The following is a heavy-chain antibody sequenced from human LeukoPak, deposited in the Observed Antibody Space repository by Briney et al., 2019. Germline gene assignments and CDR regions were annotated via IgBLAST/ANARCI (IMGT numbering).Heavy chain of an antibody. CDR3: AKEDSSSWYLSFDI. Sequence: GGSLRLSCAASGFSVSTNYMSWVRQAPGKGLEWVSVMYSGGSTFHADSVKGRFTISRDNSKNTLYLQMNSLRGEDTAVYYCAKEDSSSWYLSFDIWGQGTMVTVAS. CDR1: GFSVSTNY. J-gene: IGHJ3*02. CDR2: MYSGGST. V-gene: IGHV3-66*01. D-gene: IGHD6-13*01.